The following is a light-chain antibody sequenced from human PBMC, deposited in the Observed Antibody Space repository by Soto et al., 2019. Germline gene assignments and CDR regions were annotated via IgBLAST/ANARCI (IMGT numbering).Light chain of an antibody. CDR1: QSVSSY. CDR2: DAS. CDR3: QQYNNWLWT. V-gene: IGKV3-11*01. J-gene: IGKJ1*01. Sequence: EIVLTQSPATLSLSPVERATLSCRASQSVSSYLAWYQQKPGQAPRLLIYDASNRATGIPARFSGSGSGTEFTLTISSLQSEDFAVYYCQQYNNWLWTFGQGTKVDIK.